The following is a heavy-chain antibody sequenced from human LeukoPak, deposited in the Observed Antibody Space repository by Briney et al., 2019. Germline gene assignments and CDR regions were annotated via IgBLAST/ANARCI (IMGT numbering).Heavy chain of an antibody. J-gene: IGHJ6*02. V-gene: IGHV3-9*01. CDR1: GFTFDDYA. Sequence: PPGGSLRLSCAASGFTFDDYAMHWVRQAPGKGLEWVSGISWNSGSIGYADSVKGRFTISRDNAKNSLYLQMNSLRAEDTALYYCAKDIAQGYCSSTSCDYYYYGMDVWGQGTTVTVSS. CDR3: AKDIAQGYCSSTSCDYYYYGMDV. D-gene: IGHD2-2*01. CDR2: ISWNSGSI.